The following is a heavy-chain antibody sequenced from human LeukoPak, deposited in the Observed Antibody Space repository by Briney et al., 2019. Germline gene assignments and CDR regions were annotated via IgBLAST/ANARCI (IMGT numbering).Heavy chain of an antibody. CDR3: ARVRRRGDCCGPRKRSAFDI. J-gene: IGHJ3*02. CDR1: RFTFTNYW. Sequence: GGSLRLSCAASRFTFTNYWMSWVRQAPGKGLEWVANIKQDGSEKHYVDSVRGRFTISRDNARNSLFLQMNSLRVEDTATYYCARVRRRGDCCGPRKRSAFDIWGQGTMVTVSS. D-gene: IGHD2-21*02. CDR2: IKQDGSEK. V-gene: IGHV3-7*01.